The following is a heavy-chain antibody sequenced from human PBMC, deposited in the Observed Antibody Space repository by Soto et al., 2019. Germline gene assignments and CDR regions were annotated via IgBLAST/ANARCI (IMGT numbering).Heavy chain of an antibody. Sequence: VASVKVSCKASGYTFTSYGISWVRQAPGQGLEWMGWISAYNGNTNYAQKLQGRVTMTTDTSTSTAYMELRSLRSDDTAVYYCARVVGVVPAAMRLNWFDPWGQGTLVTVS. CDR1: GYTFTSYG. CDR3: ARVVGVVPAAMRLNWFDP. V-gene: IGHV1-18*04. CDR2: ISAYNGNT. D-gene: IGHD2-2*01. J-gene: IGHJ5*02.